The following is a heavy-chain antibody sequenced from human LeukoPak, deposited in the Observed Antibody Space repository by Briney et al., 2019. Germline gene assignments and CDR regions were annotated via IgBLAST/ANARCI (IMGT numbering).Heavy chain of an antibody. CDR2: IRSKANSYAT. J-gene: IGHJ1*01. V-gene: IGHV3-73*01. Sequence: GGSLRLSCAASGFTFSGSAMHWVRQASGKGREWVGRIRSKANSYATAYAASVKGRFTISRDDSKNTAYLQMNSLKTEDTAVYYCTRGIAAAGTLGVQHWGQGTLVTVSS. CDR3: TRGIAAAGTLGVQH. D-gene: IGHD6-13*01. CDR1: GFTFSGSA.